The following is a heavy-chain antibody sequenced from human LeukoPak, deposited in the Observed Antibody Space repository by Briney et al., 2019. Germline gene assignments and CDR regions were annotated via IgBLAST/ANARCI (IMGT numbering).Heavy chain of an antibody. D-gene: IGHD4-17*01. V-gene: IGHV5-51*01. CDR2: IYPGDSDT. CDR1: GYTFTNYW. Sequence: GESLKISCKASGYTFTNYWIGWVRQMPGKGLELMGIIYPGDSDTRYSPSFQGQVTISADKSISTACLQWSSLKASDTAMYYCARLLSTPTVTPFDYWGQGTLVTVSS. J-gene: IGHJ4*02. CDR3: ARLLSTPTVTPFDY.